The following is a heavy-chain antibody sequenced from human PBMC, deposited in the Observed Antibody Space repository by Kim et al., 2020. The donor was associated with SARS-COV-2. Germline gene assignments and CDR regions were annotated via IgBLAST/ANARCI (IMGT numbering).Heavy chain of an antibody. D-gene: IGHD6-13*01. CDR1: GYSFTSYW. Sequence: GESLKISCKGSGYSFTSYWISWVRQMPGKGLEWMGRIDPSDSYTNYSPSFQGHVTISADKSISTAYLQWSSLKASDTAMYYCARGDTIAAAGTFLYYYYYGMDVWGQGTTVTVSS. V-gene: IGHV5-10-1*01. CDR2: IDPSDSYT. J-gene: IGHJ6*02. CDR3: ARGDTIAAAGTFLYYYYYGMDV.